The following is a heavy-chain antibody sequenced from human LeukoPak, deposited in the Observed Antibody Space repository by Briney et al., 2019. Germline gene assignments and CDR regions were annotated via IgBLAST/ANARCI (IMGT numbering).Heavy chain of an antibody. Sequence: SETLSLTCTVSGGSISSYYWSWIRQPPGKGLEWIGYIYYSGSTNYNPSLKSRVTISVDTSKNQFSLKLSSVTAADTAVYYCARDSGQIVDYYDSIWGQGTMVTVSS. CDR3: ARDSGQIVDYYDSI. V-gene: IGHV4-59*01. CDR2: IYYSGST. D-gene: IGHD3-22*01. J-gene: IGHJ3*02. CDR1: GGSISSYY.